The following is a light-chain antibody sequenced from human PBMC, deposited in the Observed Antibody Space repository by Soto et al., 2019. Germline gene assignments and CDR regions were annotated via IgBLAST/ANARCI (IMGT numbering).Light chain of an antibody. CDR2: DAS. CDR1: KNINNW. CDR3: QQYDGN. J-gene: IGKJ3*01. V-gene: IGKV1-5*01. Sequence: DIQLTQSPSTLSASLGDRVTLTCRASKNINNWLAWYQQKPGKAPKVLIYDASSLESGVPSRFSGSGSGTEFTLTISSLQPDDFATYYCQQYDGNFGPGTKVDIK.